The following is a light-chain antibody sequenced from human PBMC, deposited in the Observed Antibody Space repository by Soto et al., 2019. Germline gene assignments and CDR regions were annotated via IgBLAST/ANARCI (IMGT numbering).Light chain of an antibody. CDR1: DNIAPL. V-gene: IGKV1-5*03. CDR2: KAA. J-gene: IGKJ1*01. Sequence: DIQMTQPPSTLSAYVGDRVAITRRASDNIAPLVAWYQQKPGKAPKLLIYKAANLADEVPSRFAGSGSGTDFTLTITRLQPDDFATYYCQHYNSFSRTFGQGTKVDIK. CDR3: QHYNSFSRT.